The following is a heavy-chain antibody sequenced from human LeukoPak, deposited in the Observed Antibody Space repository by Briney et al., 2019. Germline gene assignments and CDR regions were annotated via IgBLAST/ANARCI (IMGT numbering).Heavy chain of an antibody. CDR2: INPNSGGT. D-gene: IGHD3-22*01. V-gene: IGHV1-2*02. CDR3: ARELNYDSSGYYFDY. CDR1: GYTFTVYF. Sequence: WASVKVSCKASGYTFTVYFMHWVRQALGQGLEWMGWINPNSGGTNYAQKFQGRVTMTRDTSISTAYMELSRPRSDDTAVYYCARELNYDSSGYYFDYWGQGTLVTVSS. J-gene: IGHJ4*02.